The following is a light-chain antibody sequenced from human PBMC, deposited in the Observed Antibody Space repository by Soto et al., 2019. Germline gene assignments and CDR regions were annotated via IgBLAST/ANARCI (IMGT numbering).Light chain of an antibody. V-gene: IGLV2-14*01. CDR3: SSYRGSSALGDI. J-gene: IGLJ1*01. Sequence: QSALSQPASVSGSPGQSITVPCTGSSSDVGAYKYVPWYQQEPGKAPKLLIYGVSNRPSGVSNRISGSKSGNTASLTISGLQPEDEADYYCSSYRGSSALGDIFRTGTKVTVL. CDR2: GVS. CDR1: SSDVGAYKY.